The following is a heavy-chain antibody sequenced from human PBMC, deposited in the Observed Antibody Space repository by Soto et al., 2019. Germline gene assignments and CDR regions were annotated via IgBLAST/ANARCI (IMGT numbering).Heavy chain of an antibody. Sequence: SETLSLTCTVSGGSISSSSYYWGWIRQPPGKGLEWIGSIYYSGSTNYNPSLKSRVTISVDTSKNQFSLKLSSVTAADTAVYYCARGRWSGYSYGSKQPLYYYYGMDVWGQGTTVTVSS. CDR1: GGSISSSSYY. CDR2: IYYSGST. D-gene: IGHD5-18*01. V-gene: IGHV4-39*07. CDR3: ARGRWSGYSYGSKQPLYYYYGMDV. J-gene: IGHJ6*02.